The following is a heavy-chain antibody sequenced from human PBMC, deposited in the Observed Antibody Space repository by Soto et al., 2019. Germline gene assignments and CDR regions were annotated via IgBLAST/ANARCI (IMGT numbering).Heavy chain of an antibody. CDR3: ARDPWYYYDSRLYYFDY. D-gene: IGHD3-22*01. V-gene: IGHV3-21*01. CDR1: GFTFSSYS. CDR2: ISSSSSYI. J-gene: IGHJ4*02. Sequence: EVQLVESGGGLVKPGGSLRLSCAASGFTFSSYSMNWVRQAPGKGLEWVSSISSSSSYIYYADSVKGRFTISRDNAKNSLYLQMNSLRAEDTAVYYCARDPWYYYDSRLYYFDYWGQGTLVTVSS.